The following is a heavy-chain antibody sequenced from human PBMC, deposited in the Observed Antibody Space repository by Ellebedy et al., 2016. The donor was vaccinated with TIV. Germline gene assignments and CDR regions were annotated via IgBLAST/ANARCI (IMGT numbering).Heavy chain of an antibody. J-gene: IGHJ4*02. V-gene: IGHV3-23*01. CDR1: GYSFSRYA. Sequence: PGGSLRLSCAGSGYSFSRYAMSWVRQAPGQGLEWVSGVNAGGVVIAYADSVKGRFTISRDTSRNTLYLQMNSLRAEDTDIYYCASSRYHYYVGNTVFAYWGQGILVTVSS. CDR2: VNAGGVVI. D-gene: IGHD3-10*02. CDR3: ASSRYHYYVGNTVFAY.